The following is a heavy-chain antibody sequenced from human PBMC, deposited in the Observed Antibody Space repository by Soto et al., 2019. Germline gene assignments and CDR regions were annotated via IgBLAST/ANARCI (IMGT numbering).Heavy chain of an antibody. Sequence: ASVKVSCKASGYTFTSYYMHWVRQAPGQGLEWMGIINPSGGSTSYVQKFQGRVTMTRDTSTSTVYMELSSLRSDDTAVYYCARDLIVGATSPSTYCGQGTLVTVSS. CDR3: ARDLIVGATSPSTY. V-gene: IGHV1-46*01. J-gene: IGHJ4*02. CDR2: INPSGGST. CDR1: GYTFTSYY. D-gene: IGHD1-26*01.